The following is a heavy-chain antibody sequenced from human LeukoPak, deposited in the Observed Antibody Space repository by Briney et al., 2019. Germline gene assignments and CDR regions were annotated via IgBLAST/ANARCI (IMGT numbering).Heavy chain of an antibody. J-gene: IGHJ4*02. Sequence: GGSLRLSCAASGFTFSSYDMSWVRQAPGKVLEWVSAINGGGSPTYYADSVKGRFTISRDYSKNTLYLQMNGLRAEDTALYYCAKLVSGWYNDWGQGTLATVSS. V-gene: IGHV3-23*01. CDR3: AKLVSGWYND. D-gene: IGHD6-19*01. CDR1: GFTFSSYD. CDR2: INGGGSPT.